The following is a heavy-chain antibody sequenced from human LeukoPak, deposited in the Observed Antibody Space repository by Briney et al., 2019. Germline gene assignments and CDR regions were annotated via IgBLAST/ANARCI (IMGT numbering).Heavy chain of an antibody. CDR3: AKDTGAAAGNYYYGMDV. Sequence: GGSLRLSCAASGFTFDDYAMHWVRQAPGKGLEWVSGIKWNSGSIGYADSVKGRFTISRDNAKNSLYLQMNSLRAEDTALYYCAKDTGAAAGNYYYGMDVWGQGTTVTVSS. CDR1: GFTFDDYA. J-gene: IGHJ6*02. V-gene: IGHV3-9*01. CDR2: IKWNSGSI. D-gene: IGHD6-13*01.